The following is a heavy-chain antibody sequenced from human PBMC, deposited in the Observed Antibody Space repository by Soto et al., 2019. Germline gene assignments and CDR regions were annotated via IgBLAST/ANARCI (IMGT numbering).Heavy chain of an antibody. J-gene: IGHJ4*02. CDR1: GGSLSRCSYY. CDR2: IYYSGST. CDR3: ARDPGIAARPYYFDY. Sequence: QVQLQGSGPGLGKPSETLSLTCPVSGGSLSRCSYYWSWVRQAPRKGLEWIGYIYYSGSTNYNPSLQSRVTISVDTSKNQFSLKLSSVTAADTAVYYCARDPGIAARPYYFDYWGQGTLVTVSS. D-gene: IGHD6-6*01. V-gene: IGHV4-61*01.